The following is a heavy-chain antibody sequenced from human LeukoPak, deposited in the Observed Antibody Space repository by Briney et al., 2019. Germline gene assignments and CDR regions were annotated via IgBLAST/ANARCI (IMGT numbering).Heavy chain of an antibody. CDR1: GGTFSSYA. D-gene: IGHD3-3*01. Sequence: ASVKVSCKASGGTFSSYAISWVRQAPGQGLEWMGGTIPIFGTANYAQKFQGRVTITADESTSTAYMELSSLRSEDTAVYYCARGSANFGVVSQGGKAFDIWGQGTMVTVSS. CDR2: TIPIFGTA. J-gene: IGHJ3*02. V-gene: IGHV1-69*13. CDR3: ARGSANFGVVSQGGKAFDI.